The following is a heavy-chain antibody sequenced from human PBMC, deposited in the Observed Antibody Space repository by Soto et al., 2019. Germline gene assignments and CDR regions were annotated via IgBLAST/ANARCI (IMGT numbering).Heavy chain of an antibody. Sequence: ASVKVSCKASGYTFTSYGISCVRQAPGQGLEWMGWISAYNGDTNYAQKLQGRVTMTTDTSTRTAYMEQTSLRSDDTALYYCPTALLEVVTAIPHYYGINFWGQG. CDR1: GYTFTSYG. V-gene: IGHV1-18*01. J-gene: IGHJ6*02. CDR2: ISAYNGDT. D-gene: IGHD2-21*02. CDR3: PTALLEVVTAIPHYYGINF.